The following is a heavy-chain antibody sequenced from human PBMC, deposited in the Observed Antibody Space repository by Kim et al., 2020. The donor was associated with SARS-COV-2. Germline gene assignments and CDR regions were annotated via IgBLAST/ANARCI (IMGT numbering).Heavy chain of an antibody. J-gene: IGHJ6*02. Sequence: SVKVSCKASGGTFSSYAISWVRQAPGQGLEWMGRIIPILGIANYAQKFQGRVTITADKSTSTAYMELSSLRSEDTAVYYCAKTPYDYVWGSYPPRPNYGMVVWGQGTTVTVSS. CDR2: IIPILGIA. V-gene: IGHV1-69*04. CDR3: AKTPYDYVWGSYPPRPNYGMVV. CDR1: GGTFSSYA. D-gene: IGHD3-16*02.